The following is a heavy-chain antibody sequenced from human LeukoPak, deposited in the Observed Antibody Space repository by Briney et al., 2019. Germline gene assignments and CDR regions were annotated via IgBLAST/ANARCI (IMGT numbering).Heavy chain of an antibody. V-gene: IGHV3-73*01. CDR1: GFTFSGSA. CDR3: TRWDCTTTGCYPFDY. Sequence: GGSLRLSRAASGFTFSGSAIHWVRQASGKGLKWVGRIKDKANSYATAYITSVKGRFTISRDDSKNTAYLQMSSLKTEDTAVYYCTRWDCTTTGCYPFDYWGQGTLVTVSS. CDR2: IKDKANSYAT. D-gene: IGHD2-2*01. J-gene: IGHJ4*02.